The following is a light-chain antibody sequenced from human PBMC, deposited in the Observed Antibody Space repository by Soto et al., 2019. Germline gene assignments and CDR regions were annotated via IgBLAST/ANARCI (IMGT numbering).Light chain of an antibody. CDR2: EVS. V-gene: IGLV2-8*01. J-gene: IGLJ3*02. Sequence: QSALTQPPSASGSPGQSVTISCTGTSSDVGAYKYVSWYQQYPGKAPKLMIYEVSKRPSGVPDRFSGSKPGNTASLTVSGLHAEDEADYYCTSYVGSNIWVFGGGTKLTVL. CDR1: SSDVGAYKY. CDR3: TSYVGSNIWV.